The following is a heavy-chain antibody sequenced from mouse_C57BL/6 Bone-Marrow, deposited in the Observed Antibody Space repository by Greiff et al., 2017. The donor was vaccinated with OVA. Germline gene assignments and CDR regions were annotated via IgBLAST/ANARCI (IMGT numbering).Heavy chain of an antibody. CDR1: GYTFTSYW. Sequence: VQLQQPGTELVKPGASVKLSCKASGYTFTSYWMHWVKQRPGQGLEWIGNINPSNGGPNYNEKFKSKATLTVDKSSSTAYMQLSSLTSEESAVYYCARRVYGKKDYFDYWGQGTTLTVSS. D-gene: IGHD2-1*01. V-gene: IGHV1-53*01. CDR2: INPSNGGP. CDR3: ARRVYGKKDYFDY. J-gene: IGHJ2*01.